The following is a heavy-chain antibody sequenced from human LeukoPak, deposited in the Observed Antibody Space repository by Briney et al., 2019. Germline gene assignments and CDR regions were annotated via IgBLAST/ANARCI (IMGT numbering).Heavy chain of an antibody. CDR3: ARGEGSPYCSSTSCSTNWFDP. CDR1: GGSISSYY. V-gene: IGHV4-59*12. D-gene: IGHD2-2*01. Sequence: SETLSLTCTVSGGSISSYYWSWIRQPPGKGLEWIGYIYHSESTYYNPSLKSRVTISVDRSKNPFSLKLSSVTAADTAVYYCARGEGSPYCSSTSCSTNWFDPWGQRTLVTVSS. J-gene: IGHJ5*02. CDR2: IYHSEST.